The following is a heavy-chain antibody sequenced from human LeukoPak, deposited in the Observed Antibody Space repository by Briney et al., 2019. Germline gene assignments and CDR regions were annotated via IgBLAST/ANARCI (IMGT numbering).Heavy chain of an antibody. D-gene: IGHD4-11*01. Sequence: GESLKISCKVSGDSFTSHWISWVRQMPGKGLEWMGRIDPSDSYTNYSLSFQGHLTISDDKSISTAYLQWSSLKASDTAIYYCARHYSNDAMDVWGPGAPVTVSS. CDR3: ARHYSNDAMDV. V-gene: IGHV5-10-1*01. CDR2: IDPSDSYT. CDR1: GDSFTSHW. J-gene: IGHJ6*02.